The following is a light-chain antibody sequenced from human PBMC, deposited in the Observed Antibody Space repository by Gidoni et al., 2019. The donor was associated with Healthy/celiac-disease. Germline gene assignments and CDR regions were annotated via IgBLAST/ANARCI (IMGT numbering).Light chain of an antibody. CDR1: QSISSY. Sequence: DIQRTQSPSSLSASVGDRVTITCRASQSISSYLNWYQQKPGKARKLLIYAASSLQSGVPSRFSGSGSGTDFTIIIRRLPPEDFATYYCQQSYSTPWTFGQGTKVEIK. V-gene: IGKV1-39*01. CDR2: AAS. CDR3: QQSYSTPWT. J-gene: IGKJ1*01.